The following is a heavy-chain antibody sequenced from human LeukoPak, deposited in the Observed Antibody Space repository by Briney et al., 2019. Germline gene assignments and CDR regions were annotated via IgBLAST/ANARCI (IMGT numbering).Heavy chain of an antibody. V-gene: IGHV3-30*18. CDR1: GFTFSSYG. Sequence: PGGSLGLSCAASGFTFSSYGMHWVRQAPGKWLEWVAVISYDGSNKYYADSVKGRFTISRDNSKNTLYLQMNSLRAEDTAVYYCAKDRGSSWYFDYWGQGTLVTVSS. D-gene: IGHD6-13*01. J-gene: IGHJ4*02. CDR2: ISYDGSNK. CDR3: AKDRGSSWYFDY.